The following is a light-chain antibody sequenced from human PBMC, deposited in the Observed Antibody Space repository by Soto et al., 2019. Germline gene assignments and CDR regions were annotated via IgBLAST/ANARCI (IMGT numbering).Light chain of an antibody. CDR2: DNS. CDR3: QSFDTSTVV. J-gene: IGLJ2*01. CDR1: SGSIASEH. Sequence: NFMLTQLLSVSESPGKTVTISCTRSSGSIASEHVQWYQQRPGSAPTTVIYDNSQRPSGVPNRFSGSIDSSSNSASLTISGLKTEDEADYYCQSFDTSTVVFGGGTQLTVL. V-gene: IGLV6-57*04.